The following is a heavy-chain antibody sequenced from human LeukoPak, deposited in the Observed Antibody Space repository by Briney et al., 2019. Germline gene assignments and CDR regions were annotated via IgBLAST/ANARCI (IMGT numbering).Heavy chain of an antibody. Sequence: GGSLRLSCPASGFTFSRYTMHWVRQAPGKGLEYLSGVNSNGGSTNYADSVKGRFIISRDNSKNPLYFQMSSLRVQDTAIYYCVKENGRYPEPYYFDYWGQGALVTVSS. CDR3: VKENGRYPEPYYFDY. CDR1: GFTFSRYT. D-gene: IGHD3-9*01. CDR2: VNSNGGST. J-gene: IGHJ4*02. V-gene: IGHV3-64D*06.